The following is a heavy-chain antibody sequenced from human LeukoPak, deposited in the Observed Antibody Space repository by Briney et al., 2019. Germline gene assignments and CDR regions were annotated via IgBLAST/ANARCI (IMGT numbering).Heavy chain of an antibody. CDR2: IYYSGST. CDR3: ARGDYDSSGYPFDY. CDR1: GGSISRSSYY. Sequence: SETLSLTCTVSGGSISRSSYYWVWIRQPPGKGLGWIGSIYYSGSTYYDPSLKSRVTISVDTSKNQISLKLSSVTAADTAVYNCARGDYDSSGYPFDYWGQGTLVTVSS. D-gene: IGHD3-22*01. V-gene: IGHV4-39*01. J-gene: IGHJ4*02.